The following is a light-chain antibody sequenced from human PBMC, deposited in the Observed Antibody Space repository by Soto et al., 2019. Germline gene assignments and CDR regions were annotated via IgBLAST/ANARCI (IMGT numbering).Light chain of an antibody. CDR2: EGS. V-gene: IGLV2-23*01. CDR3: CSYAGSSTYV. CDR1: SSDVGSYNL. J-gene: IGLJ1*01. Sequence: QSALTQPASVSGSPGQSITISCTGTSSDVGSYNLVSWYQQHPGKAPKLMIYEGSKRPSGVSNRFSGSKSGNTVSPTISGLQAEDEADYYCCSYAGSSTYVFGTGTKVTVL.